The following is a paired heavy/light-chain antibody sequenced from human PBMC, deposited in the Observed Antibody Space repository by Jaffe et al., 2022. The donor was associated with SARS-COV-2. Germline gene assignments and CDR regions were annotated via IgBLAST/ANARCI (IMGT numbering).Heavy chain of an antibody. CDR2: IKSKTDGGTT. J-gene: IGHJ2*01. Sequence: EVPLVESGGDLVNPGGSLRLSCVASGSTFTNAWMNWVRQAPGKGLEWVGRIKSKTDGGTTDYAAPVNGRFTISRDDSKKTLYLQMNSLKTEDTAVYYCTTDPRVHRYFDLWGRGTLVTVSS. V-gene: IGHV3-15*01. CDR3: TTDPRVHRYFDL. CDR1: GSTFTNAW.
Light chain of an antibody. V-gene: IGKV1-39*01. J-gene: IGKJ2*01. CDR3: QQSYDLPYT. Sequence: DIQMTQSPSSLSASVGDRVTIACRASQSISTYLNWYQHKPGKAPKLLIYAASTLQSGVPSRFSGSGSGTDFTLTITSLQPEDFATYSCQQSYDLPYTFGQGTNLEI. CDR1: QSISTY. CDR2: AAS.